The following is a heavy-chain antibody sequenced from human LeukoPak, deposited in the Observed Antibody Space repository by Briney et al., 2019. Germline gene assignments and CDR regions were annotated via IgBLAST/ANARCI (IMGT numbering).Heavy chain of an antibody. CDR2: ISSTGTST. CDR3: ARVGKPSSAY. J-gene: IGHJ4*02. CDR1: GFTFSSYA. Sequence: GGSLRLSCAASGFTFSSYAMHWVRQAPGKGLEYVSAISSTGTSTYYANSVKGRFTISRDNSKNTLYLQMGILRGEDMAVYYCARVGKPSSAYWGQGTLVTVSS. V-gene: IGHV3-64*01.